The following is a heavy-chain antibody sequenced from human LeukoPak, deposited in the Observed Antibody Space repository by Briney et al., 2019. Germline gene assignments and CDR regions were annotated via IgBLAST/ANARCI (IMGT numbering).Heavy chain of an antibody. J-gene: IGHJ4*02. V-gene: IGHV5-51*01. CDR1: GHSFTSYW. Sequence: GESLKISCKASGHSFTSYWIGWVRQMPGKGLEWMGIIHPSDSETLYSPSFQGQVTISADNSITTAYLQWSSLKVSDTAMYYCGRRGYSGYGIVDDWGQGTLVTVSS. CDR2: IHPSDSET. D-gene: IGHD5-12*01. CDR3: GRRGYSGYGIVDD.